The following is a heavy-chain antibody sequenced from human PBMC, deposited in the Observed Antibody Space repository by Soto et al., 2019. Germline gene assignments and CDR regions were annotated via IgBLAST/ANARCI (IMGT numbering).Heavy chain of an antibody. CDR1: GGSFSGYF. D-gene: IGHD5-18*01. CDR3: ARGGDRGYNY. Sequence: QVQLPQWGAGLLKPSETLSLTCAVYGGSFSGYFWSWIRQPPGKGLGWIGEINHRGSTNYSTSLKSRVTISVDTSKNQFPLKLSSVTAADTAVYYCARGGDRGYNYWGQGTLVTVSS. V-gene: IGHV4-34*01. CDR2: INHRGST. J-gene: IGHJ4*02.